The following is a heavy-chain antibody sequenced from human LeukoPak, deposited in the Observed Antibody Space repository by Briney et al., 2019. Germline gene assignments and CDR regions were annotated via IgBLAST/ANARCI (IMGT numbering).Heavy chain of an antibody. V-gene: IGHV4-39*01. D-gene: IGHD1-1*01. CDR2: IYYSGST. CDR3: AFSNLYYFDY. Sequence: PSETLSLACTVSGGSISSSSYYWGWIRQPPGKGLEWIGSIYYSGSTYYNPSLKSRVTISVDTSKNQFSLKLSSVTAADTAVYYCAFSNLYYFDYWGQGTLVIVSS. CDR1: GGSISSSSYY. J-gene: IGHJ4*02.